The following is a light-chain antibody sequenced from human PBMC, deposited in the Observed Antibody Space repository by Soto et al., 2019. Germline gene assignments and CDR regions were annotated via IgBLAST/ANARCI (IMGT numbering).Light chain of an antibody. V-gene: IGKV2-30*01. CDR1: QSLVSSDGNTY. J-gene: IGKJ4*01. CDR3: MHSTQWLVFT. CDR2: KVS. Sequence: DVVMTQSPLSLPVTLGQPASISCRSSQSLVSSDGNTYLNWFQQRPGQPPRRLIYKVSNRDSGVPDRFSGSGSGTDFTLKISRVEAEDVGIYYCMHSTQWLVFTFGGGTKVEIK.